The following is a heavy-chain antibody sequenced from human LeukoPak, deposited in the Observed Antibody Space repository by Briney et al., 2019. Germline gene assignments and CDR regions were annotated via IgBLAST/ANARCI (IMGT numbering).Heavy chain of an antibody. V-gene: IGHV3-53*01. CDR3: ARITSTYFDY. CDR2: IYSGGST. Sequence: GGSLSLSRAASGISVNNNYMSWVPQAPRQGLEWDSVIYSGGSTSYADSVKGRFTLSRDNSKNTMYLQLSSLRAEDTAVYYCARITSTYFDYWGQGTLVTVSS. CDR1: GISVNNNY. J-gene: IGHJ4*02. D-gene: IGHD3-10*01.